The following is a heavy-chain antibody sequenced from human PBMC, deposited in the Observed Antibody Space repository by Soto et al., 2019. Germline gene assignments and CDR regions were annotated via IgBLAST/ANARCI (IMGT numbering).Heavy chain of an antibody. Sequence: SETLSLTCAVYVGSFSGYYWSWIRQPPGKGLEWIGEINHSGSTNYNPSLKSRVTISVDTSKNQFSLKLSSVTAADTAVYYCAREENYDFWSGYYKGYFDYWGQGTLVTVSS. D-gene: IGHD3-3*01. V-gene: IGHV4-34*01. CDR2: INHSGST. CDR3: AREENYDFWSGYYKGYFDY. CDR1: VGSFSGYY. J-gene: IGHJ4*02.